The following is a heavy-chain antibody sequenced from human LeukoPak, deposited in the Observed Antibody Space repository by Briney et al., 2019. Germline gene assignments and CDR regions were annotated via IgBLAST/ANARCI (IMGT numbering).Heavy chain of an antibody. J-gene: IGHJ4*02. CDR2: INPSGGST. Sequence: GASVKVSCKASGYTFTSYYMHWVRQAPGQGLEWMGIINPSGGSTSYAQKFQGRVTMTRDTSTSTVYMELSSLRSEDTAVYYCARRVVSPWTSVYFFDYWGQGTLVTVSS. CDR1: GYTFTSYY. CDR3: ARRVVSPWTSVYFFDY. D-gene: IGHD4-23*01. V-gene: IGHV1-46*01.